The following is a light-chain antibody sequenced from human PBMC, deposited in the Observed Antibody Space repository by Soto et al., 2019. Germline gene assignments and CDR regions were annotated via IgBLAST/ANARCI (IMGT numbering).Light chain of an antibody. CDR1: QSVSSSF. CDR2: GAS. J-gene: IGKJ2*01. CDR3: QQYGSSPYT. Sequence: EIVLTQSPGTLSVSPGQRATLSCRASQSVSSSFLAWYQQKLGQAPRLLIYGASSRATGIPDRFSGSESGTDFTLTISRLEPEDFEVYYCQQYGSSPYTFREGTKLEIK. V-gene: IGKV3-20*01.